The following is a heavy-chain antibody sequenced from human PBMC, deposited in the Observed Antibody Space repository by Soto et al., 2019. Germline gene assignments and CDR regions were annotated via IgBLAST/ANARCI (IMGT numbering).Heavy chain of an antibody. V-gene: IGHV4-34*01. CDR1: GGPFSGYY. J-gene: IGHJ4*02. CDR3: ARDRQRGYCTGGDCYSYFHY. D-gene: IGHD2-8*02. CDR2: INHGGST. Sequence: QVQLQQWGAGLLKPSETLSLTCAIYGGPFSGYYWNWIRQPPGKGLEWIGEINHGGSTNYNPSLKSRVTMSVDTSRYQFSLRLSSVTAADTAVYYCARDRQRGYCTGGDCYSYFHYWGQGTQVIVSS.